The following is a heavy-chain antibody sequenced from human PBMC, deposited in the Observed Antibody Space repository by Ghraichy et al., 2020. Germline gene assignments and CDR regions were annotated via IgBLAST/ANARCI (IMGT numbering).Heavy chain of an antibody. J-gene: IGHJ1*01. V-gene: IGHV3-30*04. CDR3: ARGDDSSGYYYRGLGEYFHH. CDR2: ISHDENHQ. Sequence: GGSLRLSCAASGFIFSNYAIHWVRQAPGKGLEWVAAISHDENHQYYADSVKGRFTISRDNSKNTLHLHMNSLRAEDTVVYYCARGDDSSGYYYRGLGEYFHHWGQGTLVTVSS. D-gene: IGHD3-22*01. CDR1: GFIFSNYA.